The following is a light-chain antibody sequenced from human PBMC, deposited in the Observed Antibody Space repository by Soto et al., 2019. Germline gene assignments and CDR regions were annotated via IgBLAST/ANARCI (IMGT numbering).Light chain of an antibody. Sequence: ALTQPRSVSGSPGQSVTISCTGTSSDVGGYNYVSWYQQHPGKAPKLMIYDVSKRPSGVPDRFSGSKSGNTASLTTSGLQAEDEADYYCCSYAGSYSYVFGTGTKVTVL. CDR2: DVS. J-gene: IGLJ1*01. V-gene: IGLV2-11*01. CDR3: CSYAGSYSYV. CDR1: SSDVGGYNY.